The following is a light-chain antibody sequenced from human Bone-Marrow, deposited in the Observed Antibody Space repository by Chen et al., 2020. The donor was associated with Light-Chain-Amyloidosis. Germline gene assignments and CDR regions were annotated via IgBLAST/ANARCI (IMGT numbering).Light chain of an antibody. J-gene: IGLJ3*02. CDR3: QSYQGSSQGV. Sequence: NFMLTQPHSVSESPGKTVIISCTRSSGSIATNYVQWYQQHPGSSPTTVIYEDDQRPSGVPDRFSCSLDRSSNSASLTISGLKTEDETDYYCQSYQGSSQGVFGGGTKLTVL. CDR1: SGSIATNY. CDR2: EDD. V-gene: IGLV6-57*01.